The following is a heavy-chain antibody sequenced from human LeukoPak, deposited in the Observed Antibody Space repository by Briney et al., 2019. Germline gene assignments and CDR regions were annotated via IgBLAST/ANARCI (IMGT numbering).Heavy chain of an antibody. CDR1: GFSVGTNY. CDR2: LYSGSTT. V-gene: IGHV3-53*01. Sequence: GGSLTLSCAASGFSVGTNYMNWVRQAPGKGLEWVSILYSGSTTYYTDSVKGRFTISRDNSRNTLYLHMTNLSVEDTAVYFCARVGDHYHWYLDLWGRGSLLTVSS. J-gene: IGHJ2*01. D-gene: IGHD3-10*01. CDR3: ARVGDHYHWYLDL.